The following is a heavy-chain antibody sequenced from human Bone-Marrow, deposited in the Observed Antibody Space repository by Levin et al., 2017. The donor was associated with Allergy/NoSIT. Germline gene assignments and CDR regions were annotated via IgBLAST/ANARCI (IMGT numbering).Heavy chain of an antibody. CDR2: IKSKTDGGTT. J-gene: IGHJ4*02. CDR1: GFTFTNTW. CDR3: ATDLVWVLSPDY. V-gene: IGHV3-15*01. D-gene: IGHD4/OR15-4a*01. Sequence: GGSLRLSCTASGFTFTNTWMTWVRQAPGKGLEWVGRIKSKTDGGTTDYAAPVKGRFTISRDDSKKMLYLQMNSLKNEDTAVYYCATDLVWVLSPDYWGQGTLVTVSS.